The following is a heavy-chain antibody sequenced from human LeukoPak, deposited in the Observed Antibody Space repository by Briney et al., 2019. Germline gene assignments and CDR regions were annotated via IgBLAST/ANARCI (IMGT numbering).Heavy chain of an antibody. Sequence: SETLSLTCTVSGGSISSYYWSWIRQPPGKGLEWIGYIYYSGSTNYSPSLQSRGTIYADTSKNQFSLRLSSVTAADTAMYYCARSGTKTNGFDYWGQGTLVTVSS. D-gene: IGHD2-8*01. CDR2: IYYSGST. J-gene: IGHJ4*02. CDR3: ARSGTKTNGFDY. V-gene: IGHV4-59*01. CDR1: GGSISSYY.